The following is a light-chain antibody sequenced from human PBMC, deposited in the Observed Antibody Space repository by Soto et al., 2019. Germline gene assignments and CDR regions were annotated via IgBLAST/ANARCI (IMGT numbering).Light chain of an antibody. CDR2: GAS. Sequence: EIVLTQSPGTLSLSPGERATLSCRASQTVSSTYLVWYQQKPCQAPRLLIYGASNRATGIPDRFSGSGSGTDFTLTISRLEPEDFAVYYCQQYGSSGTFGQGTKVDI. CDR3: QQYGSSGT. J-gene: IGKJ1*01. CDR1: QTVSSTY. V-gene: IGKV3-20*01.